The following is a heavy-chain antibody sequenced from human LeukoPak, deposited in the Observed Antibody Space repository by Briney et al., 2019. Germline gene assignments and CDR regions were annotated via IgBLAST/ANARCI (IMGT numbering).Heavy chain of an antibody. V-gene: IGHV3-74*01. Sequence: GGSLRLSCAASGFTFSSHWMHWVRQAPGKGLVWVSRINGDGRSTSYADSVKGRFTISRDNAKNTLYLQMNSPRVEDTAVYYCMYSGNYRFDYWGQGNLVTVSS. CDR3: MYSGNYRFDY. CDR2: INGDGRST. CDR1: GFTFSSHW. D-gene: IGHD1-26*01. J-gene: IGHJ4*02.